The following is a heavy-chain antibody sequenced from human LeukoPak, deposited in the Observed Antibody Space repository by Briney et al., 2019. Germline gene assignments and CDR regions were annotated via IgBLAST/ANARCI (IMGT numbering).Heavy chain of an antibody. J-gene: IGHJ4*02. D-gene: IGHD2-2*01. CDR3: ARPGRKSTSPTDY. Sequence: GASVKVSCKASGYTFTSYDINWVRQATGQALEWMGWMNPNSGNTGYAQKFQGRVTMTRNTSISTAYMELSSLRSEDTAVYYCARPGRKSTSPTDYWGQGTLVTVSS. CDR2: MNPNSGNT. V-gene: IGHV1-8*01. CDR1: GYTFTSYD.